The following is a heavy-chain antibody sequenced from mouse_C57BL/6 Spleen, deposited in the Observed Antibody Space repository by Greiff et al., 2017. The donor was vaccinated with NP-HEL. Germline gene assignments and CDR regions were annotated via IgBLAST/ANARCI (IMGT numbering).Heavy chain of an antibody. CDR1: GFSLTSYG. Sequence: VQLQQSGPGLVQPSQRLSITCTVSGFSLTSYGVHWVRQSPGKGLEWLGVIWRGGSTDYNAAFMSRLSITKDNSKSQVFFKMNSLQADDTAIYYCAKGHYYGSSYGFAYWGQGTLVTVSA. J-gene: IGHJ3*01. CDR3: AKGHYYGSSYGFAY. CDR2: IWRGGST. V-gene: IGHV2-5*01. D-gene: IGHD1-1*01.